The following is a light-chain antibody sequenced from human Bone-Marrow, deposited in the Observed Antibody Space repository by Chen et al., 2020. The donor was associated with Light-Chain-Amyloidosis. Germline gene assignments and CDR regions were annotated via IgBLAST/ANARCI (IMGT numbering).Light chain of an antibody. CDR2: EVT. Sequence: QSALTQPASVSGSPGQSITISCTGTSSDVGGDNHVSWYQQHPDQAPKLMIYEVTNRPSWVPVRFSGSKSDNTASLTISGLQTEDDADYFCSSYTLTNTLVFGRGTRVTVL. V-gene: IGLV2-14*01. J-gene: IGLJ1*01. CDR3: SSYTLTNTLV. CDR1: SSDVGGDNH.